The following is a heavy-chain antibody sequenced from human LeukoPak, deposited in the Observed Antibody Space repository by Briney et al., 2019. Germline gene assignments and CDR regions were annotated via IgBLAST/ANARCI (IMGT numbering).Heavy chain of an antibody. CDR2: ISGGGGST. CDR1: GFTFSSYA. D-gene: IGHD2-2*01. J-gene: IGHJ5*02. V-gene: IGHV3-23*01. CDR3: AKDPIVVVPAAIIP. Sequence: GGSLRLSCAASGFTFSSYAMSWVRQAPGKGLEWVSAISGGGGSTYYADSVKGRFTISRDNSKNTLYLQMNSLRAEDTAVYYCAKDPIVVVPAAIIPWGQGTLVTVSS.